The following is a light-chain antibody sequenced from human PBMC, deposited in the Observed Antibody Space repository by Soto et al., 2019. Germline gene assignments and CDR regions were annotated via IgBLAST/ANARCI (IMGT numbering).Light chain of an antibody. CDR3: QQYNNWPPYT. CDR2: GAS. CDR1: QSINSN. V-gene: IGKV3-15*01. J-gene: IGKJ2*01. Sequence: EIVMTQSPATLSVSPGERATLSCRASQSINSNLAWFRQKPGQAARLLIYGASTRATDIPARFSGSGSGTEFTLTISSLQSEDFALYYCQQYNNWPPYTFGQGTKLEIK.